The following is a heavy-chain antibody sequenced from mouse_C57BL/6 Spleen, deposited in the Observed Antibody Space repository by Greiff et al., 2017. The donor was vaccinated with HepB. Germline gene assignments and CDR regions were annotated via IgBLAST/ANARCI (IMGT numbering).Heavy chain of an antibody. Sequence: QVQLKQPGAELVKPGASVKLSCKASGYTFTSYWMPWVKQRPGQGLEWIGMIHPNSGSTNYNEKFKSKATLTVDKSSSTAYMQLSSLTSEDSAVYYCASGNGYYGAMDYWGQGTSVTVSS. D-gene: IGHD2-3*01. CDR3: ASGNGYYGAMDY. CDR1: GYTFTSYW. CDR2: IHPNSGST. J-gene: IGHJ4*01. V-gene: IGHV1-64*01.